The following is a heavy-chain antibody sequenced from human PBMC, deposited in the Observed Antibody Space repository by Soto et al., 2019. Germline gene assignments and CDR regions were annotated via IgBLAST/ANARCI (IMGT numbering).Heavy chain of an antibody. CDR3: AREGRLHWFES. CDR2: IKHTGDA. J-gene: IGHJ5*01. V-gene: IGHV4-4*02. Sequence: QVHLQESGPGLVKPSETLSLTCAVSGDSIKTETWWSWLRQLPGTGLEWIGEIKHTGDANANPALRSRGSMSVDRTKNQCFLNMRSVSAADTAVYVWAREGRLHWFESWGQGTLVTVSS. CDR1: GDSIKTETW.